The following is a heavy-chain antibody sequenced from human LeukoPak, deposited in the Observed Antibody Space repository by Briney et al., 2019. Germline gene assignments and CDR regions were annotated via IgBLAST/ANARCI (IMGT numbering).Heavy chain of an antibody. Sequence: PSETLSLTCTVSGGSISSYFWSWIRQPPGKGLEWIGYISYSGSTNYNPSLKSRVTILMDTSKKQFSLKLSSVTSADTAVYYCARELIVEATMAIDMWGQGTRVTVSS. CDR2: ISYSGST. CDR1: GGSISSYF. CDR3: ARELIVEATMAIDM. V-gene: IGHV4-59*01. D-gene: IGHD1-26*01. J-gene: IGHJ3*02.